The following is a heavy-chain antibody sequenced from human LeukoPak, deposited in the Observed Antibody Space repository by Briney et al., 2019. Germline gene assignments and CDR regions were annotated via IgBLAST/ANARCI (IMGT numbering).Heavy chain of an antibody. CDR1: GFTFSSYG. CDR2: ISYDGSNK. D-gene: IGHD3-10*01. V-gene: IGHV3-30*03. J-gene: IGHJ6*03. CDR3: ASGYSYGSGNYYYYMDV. Sequence: GGSLRLSCAASGFTFSSYGMHWVRQAPGKGLEWVAVISYDGSNKYYADSVKGRFTISRDNSKNTLYLQMNSLRAEDTAVYYCASGYSYGSGNYYYYMDVWGKGTTVTISS.